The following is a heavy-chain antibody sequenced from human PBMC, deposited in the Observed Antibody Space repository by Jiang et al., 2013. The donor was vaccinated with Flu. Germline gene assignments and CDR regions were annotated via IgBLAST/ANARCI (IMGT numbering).Heavy chain of an antibody. V-gene: IGHV4-39*07. CDR3: ARRGAITVIVVARGAFDI. Sequence: GPGLVKPSETLSLTCTVSGGSITSSNYYWGWIRQPPGKGLEWIGTIYYSGTTYYNPSLKSRVTISVDTSKNQFSLKLSSVTAADTAVYYCARRGAITVIVVARGAFDIWGQGTMVTVSS. CDR2: IYYSGTT. J-gene: IGHJ3*02. CDR1: GGSITSSNYY. D-gene: IGHD3-22*01.